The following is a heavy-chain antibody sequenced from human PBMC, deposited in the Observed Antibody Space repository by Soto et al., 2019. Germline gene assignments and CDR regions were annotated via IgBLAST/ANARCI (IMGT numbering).Heavy chain of an antibody. V-gene: IGHV1-46*03. CDR1: GYTFTSYY. J-gene: IGHJ4*02. Sequence: ASVKVSCKASGYTFTSYYMHWVRQAPGQGLEWMGIINPSGGSTSYAQKFQGRVTMTRDTSTSTVYMELSSLRSEDTAVYYCAKAFDSYDSKSHPSYWPFDYWGQGALVTVSS. CDR3: AKAFDSYDSKSHPSYWPFDY. CDR2: INPSGGST. D-gene: IGHD3-22*01.